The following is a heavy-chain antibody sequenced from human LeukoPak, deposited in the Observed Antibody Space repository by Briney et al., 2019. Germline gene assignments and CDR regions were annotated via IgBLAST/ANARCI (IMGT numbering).Heavy chain of an antibody. CDR1: GFSFSGHW. CDR3: ARGPDSNWSGLDL. V-gene: IGHV3-74*01. J-gene: IGHJ5*02. D-gene: IGHD6-6*01. CDR2: ISPTGSTT. Sequence: GGSLRLSCTASGFSFSGHWMHWARQLPGKGLVWVSRISPTGSTTSYADSVKGRFTVSRDNAKNTLYLQVNNLRAEDTAVYYCARGPDSNWSGLDLWGQGTLLTVSS.